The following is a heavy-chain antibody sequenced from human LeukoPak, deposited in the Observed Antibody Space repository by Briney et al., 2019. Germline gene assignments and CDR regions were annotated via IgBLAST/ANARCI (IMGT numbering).Heavy chain of an antibody. Sequence: GASVKVSCKASGYTFTSYDINWVRQATGQGLEWMGWMNPNSGNTGYAQKFQGRVTMTRNTSISTAYMELSSLRSEDTAVYYCARASYSYDISGWVPFDYWGQGTLVTVSS. D-gene: IGHD3-22*01. CDR3: ARASYSYDISGWVPFDY. CDR1: GYTFTSYD. CDR2: MNPNSGNT. V-gene: IGHV1-8*01. J-gene: IGHJ4*02.